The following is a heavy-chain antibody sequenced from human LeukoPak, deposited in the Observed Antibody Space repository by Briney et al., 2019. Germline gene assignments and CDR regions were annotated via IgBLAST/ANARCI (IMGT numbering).Heavy chain of an antibody. CDR3: AKERSERKATTFDY. CDR1: GFNFKNYG. CDR2: VAHDGTVT. V-gene: IGHV3-30*18. J-gene: IGHJ4*02. D-gene: IGHD5-12*01. Sequence: GGSLRLSCAASGFNFKNYGMQWVRQAPGKGLEWVSVVAHDGTVTHYADSMKGRFSISRDNSKNTLSLQMNSLRTEDTAVYSCAKERSERKATTFDYWGQGTLVTVSS.